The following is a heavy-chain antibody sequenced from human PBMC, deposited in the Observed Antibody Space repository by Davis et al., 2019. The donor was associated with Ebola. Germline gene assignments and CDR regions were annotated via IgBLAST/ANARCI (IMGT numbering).Heavy chain of an antibody. D-gene: IGHD4-23*01. Sequence: AASVKVSCKASGGTFSSYAISWVRQAPGQGLEWMGRIIPILGIANYAQKFQGRVTITADKSTSTAYMELSSLRAEDTAVYYCAREATVVTLRLRDYYYGMDVWGQGTTVTVSS. J-gene: IGHJ6*02. CDR1: GGTFSSYA. V-gene: IGHV1-69*04. CDR3: AREATVVTLRLRDYYYGMDV. CDR2: IIPILGIA.